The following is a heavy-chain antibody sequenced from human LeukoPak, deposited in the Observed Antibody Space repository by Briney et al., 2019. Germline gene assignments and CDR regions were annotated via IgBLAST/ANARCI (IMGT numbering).Heavy chain of an antibody. CDR3: AKEGRLQSSHY. J-gene: IGHJ4*02. D-gene: IGHD5-24*01. CDR2: ISSNGGTT. Sequence: GGSLRLSCAASGFSFANYAMHWVRQAPGKELEYVSSISSNGGTTYYVNSVKGRFIISRDNSKNTLYLQMASLRGEDMGVYYCAKEGRLQSSHYWGQGTLVAVSS. CDR1: GFSFANYA. V-gene: IGHV3-64*01.